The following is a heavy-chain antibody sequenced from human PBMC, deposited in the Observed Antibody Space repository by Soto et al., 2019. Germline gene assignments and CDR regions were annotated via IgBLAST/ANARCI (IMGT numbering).Heavy chain of an antibody. CDR2: ISYSGST. CDR1: GGSISSGNYY. D-gene: IGHD2-8*01. V-gene: IGHV4-30-4*01. CDR3: ATMGPPATGLYFFAY. Sequence: QVQLQESGPGLVKPSQTLSLTCTVSGGSISSGNYYWSWIRQPPGKGLEWIGFISYSGSTYYSTSLKIRVTIPLARSKGQFSLNLSFVTAAATAVYYLATMGPPATGLYFFAYWGQGSLVTASS. J-gene: IGHJ4*02.